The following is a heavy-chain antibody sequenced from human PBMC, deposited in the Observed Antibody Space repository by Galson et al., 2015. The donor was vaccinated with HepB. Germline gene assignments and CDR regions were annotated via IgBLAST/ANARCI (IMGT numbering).Heavy chain of an antibody. J-gene: IGHJ4*02. Sequence: SLRLSCAASGFTVSSNYMSWVRQAPGKGLEWVSVIYSGGSTYYADSVKGRFTISRDNSKNTLYLQMNSLRAEDTAVYYCARDLGYSYGSFDYWGQGTLVTVSS. D-gene: IGHD5-18*01. CDR1: GFTVSSNY. CDR3: ARDLGYSYGSFDY. CDR2: IYSGGST. V-gene: IGHV3-66*01.